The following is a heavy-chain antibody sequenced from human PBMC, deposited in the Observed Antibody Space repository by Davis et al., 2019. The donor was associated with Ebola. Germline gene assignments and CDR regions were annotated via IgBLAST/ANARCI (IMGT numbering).Heavy chain of an antibody. D-gene: IGHD2-2*01. J-gene: IGHJ4*02. V-gene: IGHV1-46*01. CDR2: INPSGGRT. CDR3: ARVAVPVAIEAPPDY. CDR1: GYIFTSYY. Sequence: ASVKVSCKASGYIFTSYYMHWVRQAPGQGLEWMGIINPSGGRTSYAQKFQGRVTMTRDTSTSTVYMELSSLRSDDTAVYYCARVAVPVAIEAPPDYWGQGTLVTVSS.